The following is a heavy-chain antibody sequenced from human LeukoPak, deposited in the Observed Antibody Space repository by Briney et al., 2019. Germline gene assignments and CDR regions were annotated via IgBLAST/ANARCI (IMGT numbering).Heavy chain of an antibody. CDR3: ARDLIRSSRGAFDI. V-gene: IGHV4-61*02. J-gene: IGHJ3*02. CDR1: GGSISSGSYY. CDR2: IYTSGST. D-gene: IGHD2-15*01. Sequence: SETLSLTCTVSGGSISSGSYYWSWIRQPAGKGLEWIGRIYTSGSTNYNPSLKSRVTISVDTSKNQFSLKLSSVTAADTAVYYCARDLIRSSRGAFDIWGQGTMVTVSS.